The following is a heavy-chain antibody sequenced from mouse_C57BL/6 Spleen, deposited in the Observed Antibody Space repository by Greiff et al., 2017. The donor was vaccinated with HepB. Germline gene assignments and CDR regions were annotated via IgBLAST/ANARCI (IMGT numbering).Heavy chain of an antibody. CDR1: GYAFSSSW. J-gene: IGHJ4*01. CDR3: ERMGIYYGSSSFYAMDY. Sequence: VQLQQSGPELVKPGASVKISCKASGYAFSSSWMNWVKQRPGKGLEWIGRIYPGDGDTNYNGKFKGKATLTADKSSSTAYMQLSSLTSEDSAVYFCERMGIYYGSSSFYAMDYWGQGTSVTVSS. V-gene: IGHV1-82*01. CDR2: IYPGDGDT. D-gene: IGHD1-1*01.